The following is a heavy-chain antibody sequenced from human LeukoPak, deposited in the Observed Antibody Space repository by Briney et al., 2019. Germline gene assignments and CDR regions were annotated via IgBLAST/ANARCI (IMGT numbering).Heavy chain of an antibody. Sequence: SETLSLTCTVSGGSISSYYWNWIRQPAGKRLEWIGRIYASGSTNYNPSLKSRVTMSVDTSKNQFSLKLSSVTAADTAVYYCARDATLYGGPLDYWGQGTLVTVSS. CDR1: GGSISSYY. J-gene: IGHJ4*02. D-gene: IGHD3-16*02. V-gene: IGHV4-4*07. CDR2: IYASGST. CDR3: ARDATLYGGPLDY.